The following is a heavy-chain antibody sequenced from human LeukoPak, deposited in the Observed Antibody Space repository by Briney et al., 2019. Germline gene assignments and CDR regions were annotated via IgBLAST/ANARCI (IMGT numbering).Heavy chain of an antibody. V-gene: IGHV1-8*03. CDR1: GYTFTSYD. CDR3: ARGNDYGGNSGDAFDI. CDR2: MNPNSGNT. Sequence: ASVKVSCKASGYTFTSYDINWVRQATGQGLEWMGWMNPNSGNTGYAQKFQGRVTITRNTSISTAYMELSSLRSEDTAVYYCARGNDYGGNSGDAFDIWGQGTMVTVSS. J-gene: IGHJ3*02. D-gene: IGHD4-23*01.